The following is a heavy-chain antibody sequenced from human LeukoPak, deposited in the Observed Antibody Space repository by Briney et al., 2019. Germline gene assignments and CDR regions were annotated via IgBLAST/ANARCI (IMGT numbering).Heavy chain of an antibody. J-gene: IGHJ4*02. V-gene: IGHV3-64D*06. CDR3: VKPVTTFWGGFDY. CDR1: GFTFSYYA. D-gene: IGHD4-17*01. CDR2: IRSNGEST. Sequence: GGSLRLSCSASGFTFSYYAIHWVRQAPGKGLEYVSGIRSNGESTYNADSVKDRVTISRDNSKNTLYLQMSSLRAEDTAVYYCVKPVTTFWGGFDYWGQGTLVTVSS.